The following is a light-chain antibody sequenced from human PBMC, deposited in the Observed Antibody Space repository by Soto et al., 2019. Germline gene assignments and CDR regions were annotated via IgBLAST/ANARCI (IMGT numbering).Light chain of an antibody. CDR3: QHYNSYSEA. CDR2: KAS. Sequence: DIQMTQSPSTLSASVGDRVTIACRASQSISGWLAWYQQKPGKAPKILIYKASTLKSGVPSRFSGSGSGTEFTLTISSLQPDDFATYYCQHYNSYSEAFGQGTKVDIK. J-gene: IGKJ1*01. V-gene: IGKV1-5*03. CDR1: QSISGW.